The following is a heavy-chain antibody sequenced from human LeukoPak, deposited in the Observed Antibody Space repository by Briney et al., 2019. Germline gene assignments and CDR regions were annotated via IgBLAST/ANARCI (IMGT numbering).Heavy chain of an antibody. CDR3: TTNIGPDSSGYYSNWYFDL. Sequence: GGSLRLSCAASGFTFSNAWMSWVRQAPGKGLEWVGRIKSKTDGGTTDYAAPVKGRFTISRDDSKNTLYLQMNSLKTEDTAVYYCTTNIGPDSSGYYSNWYFDLWGRGTLVTVSP. CDR2: IKSKTDGGTT. V-gene: IGHV3-15*01. CDR1: GFTFSNAW. D-gene: IGHD3-22*01. J-gene: IGHJ2*01.